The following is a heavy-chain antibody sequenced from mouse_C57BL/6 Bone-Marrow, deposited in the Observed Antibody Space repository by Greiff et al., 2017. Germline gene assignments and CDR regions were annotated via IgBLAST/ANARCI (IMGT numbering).Heavy chain of an antibody. CDR1: GFTFSDYY. J-gene: IGHJ4*01. CDR2: ISNGGGST. Sequence: EVKLVESGGGLVQPGGSLKLSCAASGFTFSDYYMYWVRQTPEKRLEWVAYISNGGGSTYYPDTVKGRFTISRDNAKNTLYLQMHRLKSEDTAMYYCARQGILRYYYAMDYWGQGTSVTVSS. D-gene: IGHD1-1*01. CDR3: ARQGILRYYYAMDY. V-gene: IGHV5-12*01.